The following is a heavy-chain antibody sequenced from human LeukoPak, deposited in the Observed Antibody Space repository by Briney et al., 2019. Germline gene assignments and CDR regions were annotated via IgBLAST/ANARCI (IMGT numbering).Heavy chain of an antibody. D-gene: IGHD5-24*01. J-gene: IGHJ4*02. Sequence: GGSLRLSCAASGFTLDDYAMHWVRQAPGKGLEWVSLISGDGGSTYYADSVKGRFTISRDNSKNSLYLQMNSLRTEDTALYYCAKDRDGYNLFDYWGQGTLDTVSS. CDR2: ISGDGGST. V-gene: IGHV3-43*02. CDR1: GFTLDDYA. CDR3: AKDRDGYNLFDY.